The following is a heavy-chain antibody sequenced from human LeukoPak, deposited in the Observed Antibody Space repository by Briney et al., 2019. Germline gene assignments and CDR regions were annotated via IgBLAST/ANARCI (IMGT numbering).Heavy chain of an antibody. V-gene: IGHV3-30*03. CDR2: ISYDGSNK. D-gene: IGHD6-19*01. CDR3: ATGSGWYSPDY. J-gene: IGHJ4*02. CDR1: GFTLSSYV. Sequence: PGGSLRLSCAASGFTLSSYVMHWVRQAPGKGLEWVAFISYDGSNKYYADSVKGRFTISRDNSKNMLYLQMNSLRAEDTAVYYCATGSGWYSPDYWGQGTLVTVSS.